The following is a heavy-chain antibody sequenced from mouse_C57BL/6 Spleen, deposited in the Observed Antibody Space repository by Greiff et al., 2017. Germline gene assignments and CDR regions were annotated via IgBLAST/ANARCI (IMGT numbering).Heavy chain of an antibody. CDR2: ISSGGDYI. J-gene: IGHJ1*03. Sequence: EVQLVESGEGLVKPGGSLKLSCAASGFTFSSYAMSWVRQTPEKRLEWVAYISSGGDYIYYADTVKGRFTISRDNARNTLYLQMSSLKSEDTAMYYCTRGGGYSYWYCDVWGTGTTVTVSS. V-gene: IGHV5-9-1*02. D-gene: IGHD2-3*01. CDR1: GFTFSSYA. CDR3: TRGGGYSYWYCDV.